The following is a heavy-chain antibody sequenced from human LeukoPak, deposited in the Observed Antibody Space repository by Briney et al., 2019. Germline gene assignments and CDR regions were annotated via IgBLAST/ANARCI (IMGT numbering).Heavy chain of an antibody. CDR3: AREALLGYYFGY. Sequence: GGSLRLSCAASGFTFSSYSMNWARQAPGKGLEWVSSISSSSSYIYYADSVKGRFTISRDNAKNSLYLQMNSLRAEDTAVYYCAREALLGYYFGYWGQGTLVTVSS. J-gene: IGHJ4*02. CDR2: ISSSSSYI. V-gene: IGHV3-21*01. D-gene: IGHD7-27*01. CDR1: GFTFSSYS.